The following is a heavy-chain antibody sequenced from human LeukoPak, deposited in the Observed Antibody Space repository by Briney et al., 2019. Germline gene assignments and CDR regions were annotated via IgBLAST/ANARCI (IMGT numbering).Heavy chain of an antibody. J-gene: IGHJ4*02. CDR2: FDPEDGET. V-gene: IGHV1-24*01. CDR1: GYTLTELS. D-gene: IGHD6-19*01. CDR3: ATSYSSGWPYFDY. Sequence: ASVKVSCKVSGYTLTELSMHWVRQAPGKGLEWMRGFDPEDGETIYAQKFQGRVTVTEDTSTDTAYMELSSLRSEDTAVYYCATSYSSGWPYFDYWGQGTLVTVSS.